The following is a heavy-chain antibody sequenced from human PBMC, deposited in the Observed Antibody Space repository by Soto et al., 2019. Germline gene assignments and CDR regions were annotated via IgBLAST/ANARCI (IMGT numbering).Heavy chain of an antibody. CDR3: ARHSLATQPGDY. J-gene: IGHJ4*02. CDR2: IYPGDSDT. D-gene: IGHD5-12*01. Sequence: GESLKISCKGSGYTFSDHWIAWVRQRPGKGLDWMGIIYPGDSDTRYSPSFQGQVTISVDNSIDTAYLEWTTLRASDSAMYYCARHSLATQPGDYWGQGTRVTVSS. CDR1: GYTFSDHW. V-gene: IGHV5-51*01.